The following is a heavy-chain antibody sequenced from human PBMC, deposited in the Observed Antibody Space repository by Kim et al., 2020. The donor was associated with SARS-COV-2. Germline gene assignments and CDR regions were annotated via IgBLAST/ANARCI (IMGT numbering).Heavy chain of an antibody. D-gene: IGHD6-19*01. Sequence: TIYTPSLESRVTISVDKSKNQFSLKLSPVTAADTAVYYCAGSGWYYFDYWGQGTLVTVSS. V-gene: IGHV4-4*02. CDR2: T. J-gene: IGHJ4*02. CDR3: AGSGWYYFDY.